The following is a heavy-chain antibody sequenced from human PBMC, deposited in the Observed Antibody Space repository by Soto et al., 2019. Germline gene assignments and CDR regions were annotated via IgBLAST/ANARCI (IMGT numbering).Heavy chain of an antibody. CDR1: GYTFDTYG. J-gene: IGHJ4*02. CDR2: ITPNNGDT. D-gene: IGHD2-2*01. CDR3: ASMAPCSDGYCYAGTLDS. Sequence: QVQLLQSGAEVKKPGASVKVSCKASGYTFDTYGISWVRQAPGQGLEWMGWITPNNGDTNYAQKIQGRDTLTTDTSTTTAYLEVRRLRSDYTAVYYCASMAPCSDGYCYAGTLDSWGQGTLVTVSS. V-gene: IGHV1-18*01.